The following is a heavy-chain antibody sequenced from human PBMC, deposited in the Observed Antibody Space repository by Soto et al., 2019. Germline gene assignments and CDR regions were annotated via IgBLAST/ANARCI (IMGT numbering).Heavy chain of an antibody. CDR3: ARLHYQYGMDV. D-gene: IGHD4-17*01. V-gene: IGHV3-33*03. CDR2: IWYDGSKK. J-gene: IGHJ6*02. Sequence: QVPLVESGGGVVQPGRSLRLSRAASGFVFNTFGMHWVRQAPGKGLEWVAVIWYDGSKKYYADSVQGRFTISRDNSRNTLFLQMSSLTAEDTAVYYCARLHYQYGMDVWGQGTTVTVSS. CDR1: GFVFNTFG.